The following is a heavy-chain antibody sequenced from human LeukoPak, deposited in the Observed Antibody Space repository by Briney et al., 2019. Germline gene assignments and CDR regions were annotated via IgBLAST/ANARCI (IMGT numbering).Heavy chain of an antibody. Sequence: ASVKVSCKASGYTFTSYGISWVRQAPGQGLEWMGWISAYNGNTNYAQKLQGRVTMTTDTSTSTAYMELRSLRSDDTAVYYCARAYVWGSYRSPFGYWGQGTLVTVSS. CDR3: ARAYVWGSYRSPFGY. CDR1: GYTFTSYG. J-gene: IGHJ4*02. D-gene: IGHD3-16*02. CDR2: ISAYNGNT. V-gene: IGHV1-18*01.